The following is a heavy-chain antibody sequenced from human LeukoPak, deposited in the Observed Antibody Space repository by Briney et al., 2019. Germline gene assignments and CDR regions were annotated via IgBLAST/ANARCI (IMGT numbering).Heavy chain of an antibody. CDR1: GGAFSSSA. V-gene: IGHV1-18*01. D-gene: IGHD6-13*01. CDR3: ISSWYDY. CDR2: ISAYNGNT. J-gene: IGHJ4*02. Sequence: ASVKVSCKASGGAFSSSAVSWVRQAPGQGLEWMGWISAYNGNTNYAQKLQGRVTMTTDTSTSTAYMELRSLRSDDTAVYYCISSWYDYWGQGTLVTVSS.